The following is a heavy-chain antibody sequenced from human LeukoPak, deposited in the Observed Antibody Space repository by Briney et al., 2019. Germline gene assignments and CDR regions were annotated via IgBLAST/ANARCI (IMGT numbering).Heavy chain of an antibody. Sequence: GASVKVSCKASGYTFTGYYMHWVRQAPGQGLEWMGWINPNSGGTNYAQQFQGRLTMTRDTSASTVYMELSSLRSEDTAIYYCARIRDGYNDAYDIWGQGTVVTVPS. CDR1: GYTFTGYY. D-gene: IGHD5-24*01. V-gene: IGHV1-2*02. CDR2: INPNSGGT. CDR3: ARIRDGYNDAYDI. J-gene: IGHJ3*02.